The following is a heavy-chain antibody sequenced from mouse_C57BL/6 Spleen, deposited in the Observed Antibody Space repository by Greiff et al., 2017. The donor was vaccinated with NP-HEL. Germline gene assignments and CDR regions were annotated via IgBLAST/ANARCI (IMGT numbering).Heavy chain of an antibody. D-gene: IGHD1-1*01. Sequence: QVQLQQSGPELVKPGASVKISCKASGYAFSSSWMNWVKQRPGKGLEWIGRIYPGDGDTNYNGKFKGKATLTADKSSSTAYMQLSSLTSEDSAVYFCARPSYYYGSSYPWGQGTLVTVSA. CDR1: GYAFSSSW. CDR3: ARPSYYYGSSYP. J-gene: IGHJ3*01. CDR2: IYPGDGDT. V-gene: IGHV1-82*01.